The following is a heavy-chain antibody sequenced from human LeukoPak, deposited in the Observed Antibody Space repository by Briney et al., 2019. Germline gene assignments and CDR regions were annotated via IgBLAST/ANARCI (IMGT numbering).Heavy chain of an antibody. CDR1: GFPLSDAW. CDR3: AKSYYYDKLAYY. V-gene: IGHV3-30*18. Sequence: GGSLRLSCAASGFPLSDAWMTWVRQPPGKGLEWVAVISYDGSNKYYADSVKGRFTISRDNSKNTLYLQMNSLRAEDTAVYYCAKSYYYDKLAYYWGQGTLVTVSS. D-gene: IGHD3-22*01. J-gene: IGHJ4*02. CDR2: ISYDGSNK.